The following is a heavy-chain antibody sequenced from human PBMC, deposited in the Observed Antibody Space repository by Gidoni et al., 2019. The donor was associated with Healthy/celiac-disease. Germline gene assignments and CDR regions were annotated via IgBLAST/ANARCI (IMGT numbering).Heavy chain of an antibody. J-gene: IGHJ2*01. CDR3: ASLSPQVGRAVANWYFDL. Sequence: QLQLQESCPGLVNPSETLSLTCPVSGCSISSSSYYWGWIRQPPGKGLEWIGSIYYSGSTYYNQALKSRGTRSVDTSKNQFSLKMSSVTDADTAVYYCASLSPQVGRAVANWYFDLWGRGTLVTVSS. V-gene: IGHV4-39*01. CDR1: GCSISSSSYY. D-gene: IGHD6-19*01. CDR2: IYYSGST.